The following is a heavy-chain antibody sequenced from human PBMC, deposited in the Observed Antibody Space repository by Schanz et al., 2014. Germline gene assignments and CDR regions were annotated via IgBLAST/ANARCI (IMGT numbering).Heavy chain of an antibody. D-gene: IGHD6-19*01. CDR3: AREYSSFDY. V-gene: IGHV4-30-4*07. CDR1: GGSISSGGYT. J-gene: IGHJ4*02. Sequence: QVQLQESGPGLVKPSQTLSLTCAVSGGSISSGGYTWSWIRQPPGKGLEWIGYIYYSGNTNYNPSLKSRVTISLDTSKNQFSLKVNSVTAADTAAYYCAREYSSFDYWGQGTLVTVSS. CDR2: IYYSGNT.